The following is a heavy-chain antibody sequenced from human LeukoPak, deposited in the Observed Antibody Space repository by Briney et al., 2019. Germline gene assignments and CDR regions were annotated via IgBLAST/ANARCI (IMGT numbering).Heavy chain of an antibody. CDR3: ARDRGWLVFDY. V-gene: IGHV4-59*01. CDR1: GGSISSYY. D-gene: IGHD6-19*01. Sequence: SETLSLTCTVSGGSISSYYWSWIRQPPGEGLEWIGYIYYSGSTNYNPSLKSRVTISVDTSKNQFSLKLSSVTAADTAVYYCARDRGWLVFDYWGQGTLVTVSS. J-gene: IGHJ4*02. CDR2: IYYSGST.